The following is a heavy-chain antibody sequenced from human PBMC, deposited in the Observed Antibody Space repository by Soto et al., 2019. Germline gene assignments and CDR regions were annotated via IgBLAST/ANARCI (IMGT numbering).Heavy chain of an antibody. Sequence: PGGSLRLSRAASGFTFSTSSMAWFRQPPGKGLEWVSAISPSASDTLYADSVKGRFTISRDNSQNTLFLQMTSLRADDTAVYYCAKGGYTFAYEWGQGALVTSPQ. CDR1: GFTFSTSS. CDR3: AKGGYTFAYE. J-gene: IGHJ4*02. V-gene: IGHV3-23*01. CDR2: ISPSASDT. D-gene: IGHD5-18*01.